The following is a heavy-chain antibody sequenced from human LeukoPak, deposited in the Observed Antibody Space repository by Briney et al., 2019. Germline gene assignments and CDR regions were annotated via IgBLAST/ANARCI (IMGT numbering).Heavy chain of an antibody. J-gene: IGHJ4*02. D-gene: IGHD2-2*01. CDR2: IYPGDSDI. Sequence: GESLKISCKGSGYSFTNYWIGWVRQMPGKGLEWMGIIYPGDSDIRYSPSFQGQVTISADKSISTAYLQWSSLKASDTAMYYCARHLGYCSSNSCHPGAYWGQGTLVTVSS. V-gene: IGHV5-51*01. CDR1: GYSFTNYW. CDR3: ARHLGYCSSNSCHPGAY.